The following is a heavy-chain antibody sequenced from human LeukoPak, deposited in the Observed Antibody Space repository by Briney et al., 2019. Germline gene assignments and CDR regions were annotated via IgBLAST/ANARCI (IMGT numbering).Heavy chain of an antibody. J-gene: IGHJ4*02. CDR2: IYTSGST. Sequence: SETLSLTCTVSGGSISSYYWSWIRQPAGKGLEWIGRIYTSGSTNYNPSLKSRVTISLDTSKNQFSLKLNSVTAADTAIYYCAREREGPYGYLDYWGQGTLVTVSS. CDR1: GGSISSYY. V-gene: IGHV4-4*07. D-gene: IGHD4-17*01. CDR3: AREREGPYGYLDY.